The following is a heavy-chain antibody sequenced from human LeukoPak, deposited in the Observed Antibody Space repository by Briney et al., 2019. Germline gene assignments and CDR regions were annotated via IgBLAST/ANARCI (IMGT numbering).Heavy chain of an antibody. CDR3: ARHGSSWSFDY. D-gene: IGHD6-13*01. Sequence: SETLSLTFTVSGGSISTYYWSWIRQSPGKGLEWIGYIYYSGSTNYNPSLKSRVTISIDTSKNQFPLRLNSVTAADTAVYYCARHGSSWSFDYWGQGILVTVSS. CDR2: IYYSGST. V-gene: IGHV4-59*08. J-gene: IGHJ4*02. CDR1: GGSISTYY.